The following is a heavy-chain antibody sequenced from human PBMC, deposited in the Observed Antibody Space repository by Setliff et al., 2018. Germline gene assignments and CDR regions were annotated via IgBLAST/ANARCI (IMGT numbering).Heavy chain of an antibody. D-gene: IGHD4-4*01. J-gene: IGHJ5*02. CDR2: INHSGST. V-gene: IGHV4-34*01. CDR1: GGSFSGYY. CDR3: ARGSNSIFYWFDP. Sequence: SDTLSLTCAVYGGSFSGYYWSWIRRPPGKGLEWIGEINHSGSTNYNPSLKSRVTISVDASKNQFSLKLSSVTAADTAVYYCARGSNSIFYWFDPWGQGTLVTVSS.